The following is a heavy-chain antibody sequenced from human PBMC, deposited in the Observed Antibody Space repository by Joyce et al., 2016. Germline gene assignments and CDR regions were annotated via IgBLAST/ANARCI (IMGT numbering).Heavy chain of an antibody. Sequence: QVLLVQSGPAQKEPGASMTLSCKTSGYSFTNYALNWVRQAPGQGLEWMGRIHDGSGVTRFSKKFYERVSSTTDTSASTVYMERRGLTSADTATYYCTRSLPHGDGDKRATDIWGQGTLVTVSS. D-gene: IGHD7-27*01. V-gene: IGHV1-3*05. CDR3: TRSLPHGDGDKRATDI. CDR1: GYSFTNYA. J-gene: IGHJ4*02. CDR2: IHDGSGVT.